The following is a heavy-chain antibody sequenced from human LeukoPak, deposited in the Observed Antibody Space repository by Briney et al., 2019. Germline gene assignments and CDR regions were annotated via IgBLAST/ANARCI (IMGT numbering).Heavy chain of an antibody. J-gene: IGHJ6*03. CDR2: IYHSGST. Sequence: PSETLSLTCAVSGYSISSGYYWGWIRQPPGKGLEWIGSIYHSGSTYYNPSLKSLPTISVHTSQNQFSLKLSSVTAADTAVYYCARHLFYYYYYMDGWGKGTTVTVSS. CDR3: ARHLFYYYYYMDG. V-gene: IGHV4-38-2*01. CDR1: GYSISSGYY.